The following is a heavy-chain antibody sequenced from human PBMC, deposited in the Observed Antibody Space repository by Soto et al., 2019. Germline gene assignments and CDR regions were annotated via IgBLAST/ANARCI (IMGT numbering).Heavy chain of an antibody. CDR3: ATGGVVVTANYYYECMVI. V-gene: IGHV5-51*01. CDR2: IYPGDSDT. Sequence: GESLKISCKGSGYSFTSYWIGWVRQMPGKGLEWMGLIYPGDSDTRYSPSFHGQVTIPADKSISTAYLQWSSLKASDIAMYYCATGGVVVTANYYYECMVIVGQETTDTVSS. CDR1: GYSFTSYW. J-gene: IGHJ6*02. D-gene: IGHD2-21*02.